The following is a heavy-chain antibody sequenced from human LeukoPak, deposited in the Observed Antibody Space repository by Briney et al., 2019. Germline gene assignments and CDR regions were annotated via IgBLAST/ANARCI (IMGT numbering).Heavy chain of an antibody. D-gene: IGHD5-18*01. CDR1: GGPFNDYS. J-gene: IGHJ5*02. Sequence: SETLSLTCAVYGGPFNDYSWTWIRQSPGKGLEWVGDINHSGSTNYNPSLKSRVTISVDTPKNQFSLKLDSVTAADKAVYYCAGGPCYGCGVEPWGQGTLVTVSS. V-gene: IGHV4-34*01. CDR3: AGGPCYGCGVEP. CDR2: INHSGST.